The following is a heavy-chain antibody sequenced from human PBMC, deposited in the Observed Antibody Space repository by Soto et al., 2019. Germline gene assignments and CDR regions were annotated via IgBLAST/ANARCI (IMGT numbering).Heavy chain of an antibody. V-gene: IGHV3-23*01. D-gene: IGHD6-13*01. CDR3: AKASSVAGTRYNWFDP. CDR2: ISGSGGST. J-gene: IGHJ5*02. CDR1: GFTFSSYA. Sequence: GGSLRLSCAASGFTFSSYAMSWVRQAPGKGLEWVSAISGSGGSTYYADSVKGRFTISRDNSKNTLYLQMNSLRAEDTAVYYCAKASSVAGTRYNWFDPWGQGTLVTVSS.